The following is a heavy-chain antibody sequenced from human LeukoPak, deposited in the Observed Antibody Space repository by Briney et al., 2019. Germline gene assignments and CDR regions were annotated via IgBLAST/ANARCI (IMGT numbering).Heavy chain of an antibody. CDR1: GFTVSSNS. V-gene: IGHV3-53*01. Sequence: GGSLRLSCTVSGFTVSSNSMSWVRQAPGKGLEWVSFIYSDNTHYSDSVKGRFTISRDNSKNTLYLQMNSLRAEDTAVYYCARVWVVVPAAMPDMFDYWGQGTLVTVSS. CDR3: ARVWVVVPAAMPDMFDY. J-gene: IGHJ4*02. CDR2: IYSDNT. D-gene: IGHD2-2*01.